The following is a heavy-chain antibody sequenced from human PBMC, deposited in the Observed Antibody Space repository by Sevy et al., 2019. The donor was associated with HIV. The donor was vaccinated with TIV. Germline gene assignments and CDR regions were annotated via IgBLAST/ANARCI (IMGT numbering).Heavy chain of an antibody. CDR3: ARDGGRITMVQGVLAYYHGMDV. D-gene: IGHD3-10*01. V-gene: IGHV3-21*01. CDR1: GFTFSIYS. CDR2: SSSSSYYI. J-gene: IGHJ6*02. Sequence: GGSLRLSCAASGFTFSIYSMNWVRQAPGKGLEWVSSSSSSSYYIYYADSVKGRFTISRDNAKNSLYLQMNSLRAEDTAVYYCARDGGRITMVQGVLAYYHGMDVWGQGTTVTVSS.